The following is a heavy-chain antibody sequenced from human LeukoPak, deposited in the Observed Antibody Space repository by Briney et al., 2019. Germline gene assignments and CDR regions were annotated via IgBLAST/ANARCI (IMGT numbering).Heavy chain of an antibody. CDR1: GGSVSNYY. J-gene: IGHJ4*02. V-gene: IGHV4-59*02. Sequence: PSETLSLTSSVSGGSVSNYYWSWIRQPPGKGLEWIGYIYYSGSTNYNPSLKSRVTLSVDTSKNQFSLKVSSVTAADTAVYYCARDRPDSSGYYYVVYWGQGTLVTVSS. CDR2: IYYSGST. D-gene: IGHD3-22*01. CDR3: ARDRPDSSGYYYVVY.